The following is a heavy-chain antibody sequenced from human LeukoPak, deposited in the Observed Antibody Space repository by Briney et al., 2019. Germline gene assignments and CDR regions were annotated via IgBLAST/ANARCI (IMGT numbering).Heavy chain of an antibody. J-gene: IGHJ1*01. CDR2: INPNSGGT. CDR1: GYTFTGYY. V-gene: IGHV1-2*02. Sequence: ASVKVSCKASGYTFTGYYMHWVRQAPGQGLEWMGWINPNSGGTNYAQKFQGRVTMTRDTSISTAYMELSRLRSDDMAVYYCARDGLHYDFWSGYQNFQHWGQGTLVTVSS. CDR3: ARDGLHYDFWSGYQNFQH. D-gene: IGHD3-3*01.